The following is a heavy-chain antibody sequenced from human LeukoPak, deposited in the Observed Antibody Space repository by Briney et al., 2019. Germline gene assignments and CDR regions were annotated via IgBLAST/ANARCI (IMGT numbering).Heavy chain of an antibody. Sequence: GGSLILSCAASGFTLSSYWMHWVRQAPGKGLMGVSRIKSDGRTNYADSVKGRFTISRDNAKNTVSLQMNSLRAEDTGVYYCARAPSEIGGYYPEYFRHWGQGTLVIVSS. V-gene: IGHV3-74*01. CDR2: IKSDGRT. J-gene: IGHJ1*01. CDR3: ARAPSEIGGYYPEYFRH. D-gene: IGHD3-22*01. CDR1: GFTLSSYW.